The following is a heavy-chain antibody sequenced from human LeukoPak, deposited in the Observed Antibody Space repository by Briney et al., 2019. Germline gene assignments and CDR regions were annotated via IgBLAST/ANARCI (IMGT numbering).Heavy chain of an antibody. Sequence: SETLSLTCTVSGGSISSSSYYWGWIRQPPGKGLEWIGSIYYSGSTYYNPSLKSRVTISVDTSKNQFSLKLSSVTAADTAVYYCARSHFYGSGSYYNDWGQGTLVTVSS. CDR1: GGSISSSSYY. J-gene: IGHJ4*02. V-gene: IGHV4-39*07. CDR2: IYYSGST. D-gene: IGHD3-10*01. CDR3: ARSHFYGSGSYYND.